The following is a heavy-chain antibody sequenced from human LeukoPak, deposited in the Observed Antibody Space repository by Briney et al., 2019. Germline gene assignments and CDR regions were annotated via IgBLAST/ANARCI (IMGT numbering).Heavy chain of an antibody. CDR1: GYTFSGYY. Sequence: ASVKVSCKASGYTFSGYYMQWVRQAPGQGLEWMGWINPNSGDTNYAQKFQGRVTMTRDTSISTAYMELSRLRSDDTAVYYCAREAWEKQWLEPGAFDIWGQGTMVTVSS. CDR3: AREAWEKQWLEPGAFDI. J-gene: IGHJ3*02. CDR2: INPNSGDT. V-gene: IGHV1-2*02. D-gene: IGHD6-19*01.